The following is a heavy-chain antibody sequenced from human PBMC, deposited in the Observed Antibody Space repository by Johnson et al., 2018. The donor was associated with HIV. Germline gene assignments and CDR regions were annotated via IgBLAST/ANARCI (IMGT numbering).Heavy chain of an antibody. V-gene: IGHV3-23*04. J-gene: IGHJ3*02. CDR2: ISGTGDST. CDR3: ARIRVAVITEVGAFDI. D-gene: IGHD3-22*01. Sequence: VQLVESGGGVVRPGGSLRLSCAASGFTFSSYAMSWVRQAPGKGLEWVSGISGTGDSTYYADSVKGRFTISRDNSKNTLYLQMNSLRPEDTAVYYCARIRVAVITEVGAFDIWGQGTMVSVSS. CDR1: GFTFSSYA.